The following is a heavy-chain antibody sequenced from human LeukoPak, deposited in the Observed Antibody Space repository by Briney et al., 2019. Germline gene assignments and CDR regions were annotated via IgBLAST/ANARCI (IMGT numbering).Heavy chain of an antibody. V-gene: IGHV1-18*01. Sequence: ASVKVSCKASGYTFTNYGISWVRQAPRQGLEWMGWISAYNGYTDYAQKFQFRVTMTTDTSTSTAYMELRSLRSDDTAVYYCARDKAVTTEVTQHFQHWGQGTLVTVSS. CDR2: ISAYNGYT. CDR3: ARDKAVTTEVTQHFQH. D-gene: IGHD4-23*01. CDR1: GYTFTNYG. J-gene: IGHJ1*01.